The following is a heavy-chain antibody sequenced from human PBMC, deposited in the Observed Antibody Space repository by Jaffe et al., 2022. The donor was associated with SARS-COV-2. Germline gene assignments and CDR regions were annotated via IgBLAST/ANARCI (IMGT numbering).Heavy chain of an antibody. J-gene: IGHJ4*02. CDR3: AREANPTVSVTFLFDY. CDR1: GFTFSSYA. D-gene: IGHD4-4*01. V-gene: IGHV3-30-3*01. Sequence: QVQLVESGGGVVQPGRSLRLSCAASGFTFSSYAMHWVRQAPGKGLEWVAVISYDGSNKYYADSVKGRFTISRDNSKNTLYLQMNSLRAEDTAVYYCAREANPTVSVTFLFDYWGQGTLVTVSS. CDR2: ISYDGSNK.